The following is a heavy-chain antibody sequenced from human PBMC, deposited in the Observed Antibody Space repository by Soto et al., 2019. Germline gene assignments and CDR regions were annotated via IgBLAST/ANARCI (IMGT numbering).Heavy chain of an antibody. CDR1: GFTFSSYE. CDR3: ARLLIPQRYYYYGMDV. CDR2: ISSGGTIT. J-gene: IGHJ6*02. D-gene: IGHD1-1*01. V-gene: IGHV3-48*03. Sequence: EVQLVESGGGLVQPGGSLRLSCAASGFTFSSYEMNWVRQAAGKGLEWVSYISSGGTITYNADSVKGRFTISRDNAKNSLYLQMNSLRAEDTAVYYCARLLIPQRYYYYGMDVWGQGTTVTVSS.